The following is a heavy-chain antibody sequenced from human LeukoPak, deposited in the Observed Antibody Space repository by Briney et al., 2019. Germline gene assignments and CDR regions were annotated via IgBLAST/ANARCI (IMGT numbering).Heavy chain of an antibody. J-gene: IGHJ4*02. D-gene: IGHD1-26*01. V-gene: IGHV3-23*01. CDR3: AKDPREEYYFDY. CDR2: ISPSGGIT. CDR1: GFTFSSHG. Sequence: PGGSLRLSCAASGFTFSSHGMNWVRQAPGKGLEWVSGISPSGGITYYTDSVKGRFTISRDNSKNTLYLQMNSLRAEDTAVYYCAKDPREEYYFDYWGQGTLVTVSS.